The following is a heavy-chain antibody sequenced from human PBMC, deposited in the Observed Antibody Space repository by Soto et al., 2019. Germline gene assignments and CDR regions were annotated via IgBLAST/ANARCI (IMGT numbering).Heavy chain of an antibody. J-gene: IGHJ4*02. V-gene: IGHV4-4*07. Sequence: QVHLQSSGPDLVRAPGPRSLSCLVPGFPLVSFTGNWVRKPAGGGLEWIGRVYVHGTTTYNPSLKSRITLSLDPSKNQFSLNLRSVTAADTARYFCAADTGGGARAFEYWGQGMLATVSS. CDR1: GFPLVSFT. D-gene: IGHD3-16*01. CDR3: AADTGGGARAFEY. CDR2: VYVHGTT.